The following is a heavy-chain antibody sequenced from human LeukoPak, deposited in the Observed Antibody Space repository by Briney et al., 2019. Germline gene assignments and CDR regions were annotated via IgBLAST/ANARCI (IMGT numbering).Heavy chain of an antibody. CDR3: ARGWRIAVAGTSWFDP. D-gene: IGHD6-19*01. CDR2: INHSGST. Sequence: SETLSLTCAVCGGSFSGYYWSWLRQPPGKGLEWIGEINHSGSTNYNPSLKSRVTISVDTSKNQFSLKLSSVTAADTAVYYCARGWRIAVAGTSWFDPWGQGTLVTVSS. V-gene: IGHV4-34*01. J-gene: IGHJ5*02. CDR1: GGSFSGYY.